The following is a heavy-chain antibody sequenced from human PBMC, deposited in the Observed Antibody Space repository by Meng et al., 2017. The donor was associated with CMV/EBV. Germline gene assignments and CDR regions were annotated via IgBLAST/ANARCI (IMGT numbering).Heavy chain of an antibody. CDR2: IYHSGST. D-gene: IGHD6-19*01. CDR1: GYSISSGYY. Sequence: SQTLSLTCTVSGYSISSGYYWGWIRQPPGKGLEWIGSIYHSGSTYYNPSLKSRATISVDTSKNQFSLKLSSVTAADTAVYYCARGISEAGPFDYWGQGTLVTVSS. J-gene: IGHJ4*02. CDR3: ARGISEAGPFDY. V-gene: IGHV4-38-2*02.